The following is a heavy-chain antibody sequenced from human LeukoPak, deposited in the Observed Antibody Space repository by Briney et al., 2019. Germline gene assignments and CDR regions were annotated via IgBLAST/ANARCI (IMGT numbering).Heavy chain of an antibody. CDR2: ISSIDATI. CDR3: ARWDRTGYSTSVTFDP. D-gene: IGHD2-8*01. Sequence: GGSLRLSCAASGFTISSYEMNWVRQAPGKGLEWVSYISSIDATIYYAGSVNGRFTVSRDTAKNSLYLQMNSQRAEDTAVYYCARWDRTGYSTSVTFDPWGQGTLVTVSS. J-gene: IGHJ5*02. V-gene: IGHV3-48*03. CDR1: GFTISSYE.